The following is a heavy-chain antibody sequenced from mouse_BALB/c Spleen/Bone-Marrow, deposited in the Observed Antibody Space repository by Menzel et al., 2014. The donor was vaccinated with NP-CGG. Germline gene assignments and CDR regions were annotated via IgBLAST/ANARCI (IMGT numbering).Heavy chain of an antibody. CDR3: ARDTVITTHWYFDV. V-gene: IGHV7-3*02. J-gene: IGHJ1*01. CDR2: IRNKANGYTT. Sequence: EVQLVESGGGLGQPGGSLRLSCATSGFTFTDYYMSWVRQPPGKALEWLGFIRNKANGYTTEYSASVKGRFTISRDSSQSILYLQMNTLRAEDSATYYCARDTVITTHWYFDVWGAGTTVTVSS. D-gene: IGHD2-4*01. CDR1: GFTFTDYY.